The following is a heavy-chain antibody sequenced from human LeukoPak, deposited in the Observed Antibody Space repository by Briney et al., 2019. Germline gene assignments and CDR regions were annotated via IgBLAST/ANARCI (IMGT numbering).Heavy chain of an antibody. CDR1: GGSISSYY. V-gene: IGHV4-59*01. Sequence: SEPLSLTCTVSGGSISSYYWSWIRQPPGKGLEWIGYIYYSGSTNYNPSLMSRVTISVGTSKNQFSLKLSSVTAADTAVYYCARGRQWLERDYWGQGTLVTVSS. CDR3: ARGRQWLERDY. D-gene: IGHD6-19*01. CDR2: IYYSGST. J-gene: IGHJ4*02.